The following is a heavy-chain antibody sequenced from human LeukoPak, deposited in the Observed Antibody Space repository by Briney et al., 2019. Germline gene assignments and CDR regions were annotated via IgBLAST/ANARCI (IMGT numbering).Heavy chain of an antibody. J-gene: IGHJ5*02. Sequence: SETLSLTCSVSGDSINSYFWSWIRQPPGKGLEWIGYIYHSGTSHYNPSLSSRVTISVDTSKNEVSLKLSSVSAADTAVYFCARRMSTSGGSWFDPWGQGILVTVSS. CDR2: IYHSGTS. V-gene: IGHV4-59*08. CDR1: GDSINSYF. D-gene: IGHD2-15*01. CDR3: ARRMSTSGGSWFDP.